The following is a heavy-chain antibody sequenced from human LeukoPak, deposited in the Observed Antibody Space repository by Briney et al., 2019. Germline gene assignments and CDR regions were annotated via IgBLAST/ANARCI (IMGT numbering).Heavy chain of an antibody. CDR1: GFTFSSDA. V-gene: IGHV3-64*01. Sequence: PGRTLRLSCAASGFTFSSDAMYWVRQAPGKGLDYVSAISSNGGSTSYSNSVKGRFTMSRDNFKNTLYLQMGSLRAEDMAVYYCARDRAAVAGTYYMDVWSKGTTVTVSS. J-gene: IGHJ6*03. D-gene: IGHD6-19*01. CDR2: ISSNGGST. CDR3: ARDRAAVAGTYYMDV.